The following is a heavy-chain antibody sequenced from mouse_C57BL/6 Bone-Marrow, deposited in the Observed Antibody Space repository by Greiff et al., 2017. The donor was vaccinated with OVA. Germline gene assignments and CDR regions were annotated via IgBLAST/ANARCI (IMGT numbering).Heavy chain of an antibody. V-gene: IGHV1-64*01. D-gene: IGHD2-4*01. J-gene: IGHJ2*01. CDR1: GYAFSSSW. Sequence: QVQLQQSGPELVKPGASVKISCKASGYAFSSSWMNWVKQRPGQGLEWIGMIHPNSGSTNYNEKFKSKATLTVDKSSSTAYMQLSSLTSEDSAVYYCARDGYYDDYWGQGTTLTVSS. CDR2: IHPNSGST. CDR3: ARDGYYDDY.